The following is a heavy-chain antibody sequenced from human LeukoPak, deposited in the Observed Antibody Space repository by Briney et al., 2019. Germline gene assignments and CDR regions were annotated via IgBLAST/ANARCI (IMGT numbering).Heavy chain of an antibody. V-gene: IGHV3-9*01. CDR3: AKDMRPREYQLLYAFDI. CDR2: ISWSSGSI. D-gene: IGHD2-2*01. CDR1: GFTFDDYA. Sequence: PGGSLRLSCAASGFTFDDYAMHWVRQAPGKGLEWVSGISWSSGSIGYADSVKGRFTISRDNAKKSLYLQMNSLRAEDTALYYCAKDMRPREYQLLYAFDIWGQGTMVTVSS. J-gene: IGHJ3*02.